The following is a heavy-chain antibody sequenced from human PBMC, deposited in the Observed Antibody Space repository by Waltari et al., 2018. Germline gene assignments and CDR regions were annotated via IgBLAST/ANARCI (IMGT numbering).Heavy chain of an antibody. CDR3: AKDLLLLGHYFDY. CDR2: IRYDGSNK. CDR1: AFTFSSYG. Sequence: QVQLVESGGGVVQPGGSLRLSCAASAFTFSSYGMHWLRKAPGKGLEWVACIRYDGSNKYYADSVKGQFTISRDNSKNTLYLQMNSLRAEDTAVYYCAKDLLLLGHYFDYWGQGTLVTVSS. D-gene: IGHD3-16*01. J-gene: IGHJ4*02. V-gene: IGHV3-30*02.